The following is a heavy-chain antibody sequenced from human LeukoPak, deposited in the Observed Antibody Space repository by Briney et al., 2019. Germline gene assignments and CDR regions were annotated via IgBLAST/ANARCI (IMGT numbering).Heavy chain of an antibody. D-gene: IGHD3-22*01. CDR1: GGSFSSYA. CDR2: IIPIFGTA. CDR3: ARDRQHYDSSGYYPDAFDI. Sequence: ASVKVSCKASGGSFSSYAISWVRQAPGQGLEWMGGIIPIFGTANYAQKFQGRVTITTDESTSTAYMELSSLRSEDTAVYYCARDRQHYDSSGYYPDAFDIWGQGTMVTVSS. J-gene: IGHJ3*02. V-gene: IGHV1-69*05.